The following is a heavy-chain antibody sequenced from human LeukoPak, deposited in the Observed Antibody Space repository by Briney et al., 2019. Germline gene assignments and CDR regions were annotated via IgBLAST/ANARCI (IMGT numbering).Heavy chain of an antibody. CDR1: GYTFTGYY. J-gene: IGHJ6*03. D-gene: IGHD5-18*01. CDR2: INRNSGGT. CDR3: ARGVVDTAMDYYYYYYMDV. Sequence: ASVKVSCKASGYTFTGYYMHWVRQAPGQGLEWMGWINRNSGGTNYAQKFQGRVTMTRDTSISTAYMELSRLRSDDTAVYYCARGVVDTAMDYYYYYYMDVWGKGTTVTVSS. V-gene: IGHV1-2*02.